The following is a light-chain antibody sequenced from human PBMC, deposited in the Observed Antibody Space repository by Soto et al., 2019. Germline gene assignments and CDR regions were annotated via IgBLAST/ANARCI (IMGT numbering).Light chain of an antibody. CDR1: QSISSW. V-gene: IGKV1-5*03. CDR3: QQYNSYSPGWT. Sequence: DIQMTQSPSTLSASVGDRVTITCRASQSISSWLAWYQQKPGKAPKLLIYKASSLESGVPSRFSGSGSGTEFTLTISSLQPDDFATYYCQQYNSYSPGWTFGQGTKV. CDR2: KAS. J-gene: IGKJ1*01.